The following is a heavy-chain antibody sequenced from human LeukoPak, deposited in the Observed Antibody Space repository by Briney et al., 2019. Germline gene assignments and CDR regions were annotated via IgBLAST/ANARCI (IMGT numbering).Heavy chain of an antibody. CDR2: LHYSGST. CDR3: ARGHTYYDILTGLSLDY. J-gene: IGHJ4*02. Sequence: SETLSLTCSASGGSIGSITYYWAWIRQPPGKGLEWIGSLHYSGSTDYNPSLKSRVTISVDTSKNQFSLKLSSVTAADTAVYYCARGHTYYDILTGLSLDYWGQGTLVTVSS. CDR1: GGSIGSITYY. V-gene: IGHV4-39*07. D-gene: IGHD3-9*01.